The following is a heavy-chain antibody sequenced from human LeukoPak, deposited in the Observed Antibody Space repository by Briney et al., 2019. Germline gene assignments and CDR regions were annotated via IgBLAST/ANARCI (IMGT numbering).Heavy chain of an antibody. V-gene: IGHV3-30*04. CDR1: GLTFSGYS. J-gene: IGHJ4*02. Sequence: GGSLRLSCAASGLTFSGYSMHWVRQAPGKGLEWVAYISYDGRNDYHADSVKGRFTISSDNSKNTLFLQLHSLRPEDTAVYYTHPPYWGQGTLVTVSS. CDR3: HPPY. CDR2: ISYDGRND.